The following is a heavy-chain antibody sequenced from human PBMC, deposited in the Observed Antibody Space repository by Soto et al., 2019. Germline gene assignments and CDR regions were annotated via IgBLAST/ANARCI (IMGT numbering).Heavy chain of an antibody. CDR1: GFILSDCA. D-gene: IGHD7-27*01. CDR2: ISSSSSVI. V-gene: IGHV3-48*01. CDR3: ARALSRGTNWYYSMDV. J-gene: IGHJ6*03. Sequence: EVQLVESGGGLVQPGGTLRLSCATSGFILSDCAMNWVRQAPGKGLEWVSYISSSSSVIDYADSVKGPFTVSRDNARNSLYLQMHGLRVEDTAVYYCARALSRGTNWYYSMDVWGKGTTVTVSS.